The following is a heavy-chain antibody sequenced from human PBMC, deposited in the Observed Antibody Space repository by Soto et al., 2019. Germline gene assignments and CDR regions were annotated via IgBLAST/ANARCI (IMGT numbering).Heavy chain of an antibody. CDR3: AGSSGYPLYNWFDP. V-gene: IGHV3-30-3*01. Sequence: GGSLRLSCAASGFTFSSYAMHWVRQAPGKGLEWVAVISNVGSNKHYADSVKGRFTISRDNSKNTLYLQMNSLRAEDTAVYYCAGSSGYPLYNWFDPWSQGT. CDR1: GFTFSSYA. CDR2: ISNVGSNK. D-gene: IGHD3-22*01. J-gene: IGHJ5*02.